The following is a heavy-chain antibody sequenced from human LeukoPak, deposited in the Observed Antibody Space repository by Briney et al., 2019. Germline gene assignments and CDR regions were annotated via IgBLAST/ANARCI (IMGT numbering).Heavy chain of an antibody. CDR3: ARSPLRYYYDGSGYYNFDY. J-gene: IGHJ4*02. V-gene: IGHV3-66*01. D-gene: IGHD3-22*01. CDR2: IYSGGST. CDR1: GFTVSSNY. Sequence: PGGSLRLSCAASGFTVSSNYMSWVRQAPGKGLEWVSVIYSGGSTYYADSVKGRFTISRDNSKNTLYLQMNSLRAEDTAVYYCARSPLRYYYDGSGYYNFDYWGQGTLVTVSS.